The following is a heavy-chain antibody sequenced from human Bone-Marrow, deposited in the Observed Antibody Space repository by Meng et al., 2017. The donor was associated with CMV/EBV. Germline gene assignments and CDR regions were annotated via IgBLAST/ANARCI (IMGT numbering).Heavy chain of an antibody. J-gene: IGHJ3*02. D-gene: IGHD3-16*02. CDR1: GYTFIGYY. Sequence: ASVKVSCKTSGYTFIGYYIHWVRQAPGQGLEWMGWISHNSGGTNCAQKFQGRVTMTRDTSISTAYMELSRLRSDDTAVYYCARRSWDAFDIWGQGTMVTVSS. CDR3: ARRSWDAFDI. V-gene: IGHV1-2*02. CDR2: ISHNSGGT.